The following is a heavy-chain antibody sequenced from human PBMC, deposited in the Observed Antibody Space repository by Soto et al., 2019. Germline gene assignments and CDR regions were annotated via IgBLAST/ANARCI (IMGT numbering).Heavy chain of an antibody. V-gene: IGHV4-30-2*01. CDR1: GGSISSGGYS. J-gene: IGHJ4*02. D-gene: IGHD6-6*01. CDR2: IYHSGST. Sequence: SETLSLTCAVSGGSISSGGYSWSWIRQPPGKGLEWIGYIYHSGSTYYNPSLKSRVTISVDRSKNQFSLKLSSVTAADTAVYYCARVGRSSPGALDYWGQGTLVTVSS. CDR3: ARVGRSSPGALDY.